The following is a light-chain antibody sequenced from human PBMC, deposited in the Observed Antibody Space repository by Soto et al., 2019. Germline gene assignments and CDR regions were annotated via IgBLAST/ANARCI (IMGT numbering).Light chain of an antibody. J-gene: IGKJ4*01. CDR3: QHFSSYPLT. CDR2: DVS. V-gene: IGKV3-20*01. CDR1: QTVRNNY. Sequence: VFTLSPGPLTLSPGERAKLSCRPSQTVRNNYLAWYQQKSGQAPRLLIYDVSSRATGIPDSFSCGGSGTDFTRTITRLEPEDFAVYYCQHFSSYPLTFGGGTKVDIK.